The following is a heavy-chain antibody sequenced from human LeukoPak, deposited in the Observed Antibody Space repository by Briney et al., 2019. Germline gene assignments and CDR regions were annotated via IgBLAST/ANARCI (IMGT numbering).Heavy chain of an antibody. D-gene: IGHD6-19*01. V-gene: IGHV4-34*01. J-gene: IGHJ4*02. CDR2: INHSGST. CDR1: GGSFSGYY. CDR3: ARLRRDINDWYADDC. Sequence: PSETLSLTCAVYGGSFSGYYWSWIRHDPEKGLEWIGEINHSGSTNYNPSLKSRVTISVDTSKNQFSLKLGSVTAADTAVYYCARLRRDINDWYADDCWGQGTLVTVSS.